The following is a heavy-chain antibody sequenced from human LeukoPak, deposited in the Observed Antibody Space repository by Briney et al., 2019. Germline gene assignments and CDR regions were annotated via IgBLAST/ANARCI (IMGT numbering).Heavy chain of an antibody. CDR2: MSNEGSII. CDR3: ARDTNWSFDY. J-gene: IGHJ4*02. Sequence: GGSLRLSCAASGFTFSGYSMNWVRHAPGKGMDWISYMSNEGSIIADSEKGRFTISRDNAENSLYLQMNSLRAEDTAVYYCARDTNWSFDYWGQGNLVTVSS. V-gene: IGHV3-48*01. D-gene: IGHD2-8*01. CDR1: GFTFSGYS.